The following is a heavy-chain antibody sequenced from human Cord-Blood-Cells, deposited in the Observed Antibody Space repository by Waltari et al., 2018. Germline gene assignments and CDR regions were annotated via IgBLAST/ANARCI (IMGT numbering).Heavy chain of an antibody. Sequence: EVQLVESGGGLVQPGGSLRAPGAPSGFPFGGAAMTLVRQAHGPVLEWVGRIRSKANSYATAYAASVKGRFTISRDDSKNTAYLQMNSLKTEDTAVYYCTRSDTATYHEGYYGMDVWGQGTTVTVSS. V-gene: IGHV3-73*02. CDR2: IRSKANSYAT. CDR1: GFPFGGAA. D-gene: IGHD5-18*01. J-gene: IGHJ6*02. CDR3: TRSDTATYHEGYYGMDV.